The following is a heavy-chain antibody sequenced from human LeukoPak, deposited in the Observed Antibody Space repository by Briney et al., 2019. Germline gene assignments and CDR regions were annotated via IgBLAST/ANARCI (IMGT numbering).Heavy chain of an antibody. D-gene: IGHD2-21*02. Sequence: ASVKVSCKASGYRFISHYIHWVRQAPGQGPEWVGWMHAGNGNTRYPEKFEGRVTMTRDTSSNTAYMDLTSLRSDDTAVYYCAREGSYCVGGDCYSFDFWGQGTLVTVSS. J-gene: IGHJ4*02. V-gene: IGHV1-2*02. CDR2: MHAGNGNT. CDR1: GYRFISHY. CDR3: AREGSYCVGGDCYSFDF.